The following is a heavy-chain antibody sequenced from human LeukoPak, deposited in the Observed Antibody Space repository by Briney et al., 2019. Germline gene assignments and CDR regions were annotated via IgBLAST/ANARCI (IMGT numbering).Heavy chain of an antibody. J-gene: IGHJ5*02. V-gene: IGHV1-2*02. CDR3: ASLLRGYPQQLVQGSDWFDP. Sequence: ASVKVSCKASGYTFTGYYMHWVRQAPGQGLEWMGWINPNSGGTNYAQKFQGRVTMTRDTTISTAYMELSRLRSDDTAVYYCASLLRGYPQQLVQGSDWFDPWGQGTLVTVSS. CDR2: INPNSGGT. CDR1: GYTFTGYY. D-gene: IGHD6-13*01.